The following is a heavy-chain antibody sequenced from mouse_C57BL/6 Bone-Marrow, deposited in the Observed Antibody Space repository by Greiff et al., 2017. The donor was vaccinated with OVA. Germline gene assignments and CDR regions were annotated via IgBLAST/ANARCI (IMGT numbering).Heavy chain of an antibody. CDR3: ARQGSNPDY. CDR2: ISSGGSYT. Sequence: EVQLVESGGDLVKPGGSLKLSCAASGFTFSSYGMSWVRQTPDKRLEWVATISSGGSYTYYPDSVKGRFTISRDNAKNTLYLQMSSLKSEDTAMYSCARQGSNPDYWGQGTTLTVSS. V-gene: IGHV5-6*01. D-gene: IGHD2-5*01. CDR1: GFTFSSYG. J-gene: IGHJ2*01.